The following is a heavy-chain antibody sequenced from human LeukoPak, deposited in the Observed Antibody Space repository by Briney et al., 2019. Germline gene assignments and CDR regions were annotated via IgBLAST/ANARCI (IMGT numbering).Heavy chain of an antibody. CDR1: GESFSGYY. Sequence: SETLSLTCAVYGESFSGYYWSWIRQPPGKGLEWIGEINHSGSTNYNPSLKSRVTISVATSKNQFSLKLSSVTAADTAVYYCARAGDSSGAKPDFDYWGQGTLVTVSS. CDR2: INHSGST. V-gene: IGHV4-34*01. D-gene: IGHD3-22*01. J-gene: IGHJ4*02. CDR3: ARAGDSSGAKPDFDY.